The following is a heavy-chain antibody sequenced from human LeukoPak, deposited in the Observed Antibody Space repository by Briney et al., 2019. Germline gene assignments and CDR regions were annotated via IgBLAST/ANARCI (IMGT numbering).Heavy chain of an antibody. D-gene: IGHD2-2*01. V-gene: IGHV1-18*04. J-gene: IGHJ4*02. Sequence: GASVKVSCKASGYTFTSYGISWVRQAPGQGLEWMGWISAYNGNTNYAQKLQGRVTMTTDTSTSTAYMELRSLRSDDTAVYYCARLRDIVVVPAALLDYWGQGTLVTVSS. CDR1: GYTFTSYG. CDR2: ISAYNGNT. CDR3: ARLRDIVVVPAALLDY.